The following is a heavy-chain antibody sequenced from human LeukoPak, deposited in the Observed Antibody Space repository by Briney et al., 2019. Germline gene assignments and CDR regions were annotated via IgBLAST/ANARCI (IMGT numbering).Heavy chain of an antibody. D-gene: IGHD3-10*01. CDR3: VRGRSGGDWFDP. J-gene: IGHJ5*02. CDR2: IHDTGST. CDR1: GGSIGSYY. Sequence: SETLSLTCTVSGGSIGSYYWSWIRQPPGKGLEWIGYIHDTGSTKYNPSLKSRVTISVDTSRNHLSLKLTSVTAADTAVYYCVRGRSGGDWFDPWGQGTLVTVSS. V-gene: IGHV4-59*01.